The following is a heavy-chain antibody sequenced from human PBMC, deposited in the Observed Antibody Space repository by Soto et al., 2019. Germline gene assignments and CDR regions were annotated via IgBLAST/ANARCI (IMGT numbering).Heavy chain of an antibody. V-gene: IGHV1-18*04. CDR3: ASGRYYYDSSGYYRDAFDI. J-gene: IGHJ3*02. D-gene: IGHD3-22*01. CDR1: GYTFTSYG. CDR2: ISAYNGNT. Sequence: ASVKVSCKASGYTFTSYGISCVVQSPLRWREWMGWISAYNGNTNYAQKLQGRVTMTTDTSTSTAYMELRSLRSDDTAVYYCASGRYYYDSSGYYRDAFDIWGQGTMVTVSS.